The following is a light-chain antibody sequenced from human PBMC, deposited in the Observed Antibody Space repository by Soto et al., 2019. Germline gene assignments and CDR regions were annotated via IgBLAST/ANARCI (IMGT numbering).Light chain of an antibody. CDR1: QTVSSK. Sequence: EIVMTQSPVTLSVSPGERATLSCRASQTVSSKLAWYQQKPGQAPRLLLYGSSTRAADTPARFTGSGSGTKFTLSISTLQSEDFAVYYCQQYNNWPITFGHGTRLEIK. CDR3: QQYNNWPIT. V-gene: IGKV3D-15*01. CDR2: GSS. J-gene: IGKJ5*01.